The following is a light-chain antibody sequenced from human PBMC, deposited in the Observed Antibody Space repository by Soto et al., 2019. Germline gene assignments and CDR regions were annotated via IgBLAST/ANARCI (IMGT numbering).Light chain of an antibody. J-gene: IGKJ4*01. CDR3: QQSYSTPLT. CDR2: DAS. CDR1: QGISSY. V-gene: IGKV1-39*01. Sequence: QLTQSPSSLSASVGDRVTITCRASQGISSYLGWYQQKPGKAPNLLIYDASTLHSGVPSRFSGGGSGTDFTLTISSLQPEDFATYYCQQSYSTPLTFGGGTKVNIK.